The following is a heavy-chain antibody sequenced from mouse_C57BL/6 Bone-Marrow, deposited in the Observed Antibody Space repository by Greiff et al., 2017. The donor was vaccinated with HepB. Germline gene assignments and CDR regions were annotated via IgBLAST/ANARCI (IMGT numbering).Heavy chain of an antibody. CDR3: ARDAYYGSRGY. CDR1: GFTFSDFY. Sequence: EVKLVESGGGLVQSGRSLRLSCATSGFTFSDFYMEWVRQAPGKGLEWIAASRNKANDYTTEYSASVKGRFIVPRDTSQSILYLQMNALRAEDTAIYYCARDAYYGSRGYWGQGTTLTVSS. CDR2: SRNKANDYTT. J-gene: IGHJ2*01. D-gene: IGHD1-1*01. V-gene: IGHV7-1*01.